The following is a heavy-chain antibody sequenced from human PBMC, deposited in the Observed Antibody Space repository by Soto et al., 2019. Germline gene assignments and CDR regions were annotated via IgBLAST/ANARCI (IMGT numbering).Heavy chain of an antibody. Sequence: EVQLVESGGGLVKPGGSLRLSCAASGFTFSNAWMSWVRQAPGKGLEWVGRIKSKTDGGTTDYAAPVKGRFTISRDDSKNTLYLQMNSLKTEDTAVYYCTTDPSEVGVILSADYWGQGTLVTVSS. CDR1: GFTFSNAW. J-gene: IGHJ4*02. D-gene: IGHD3-10*01. CDR3: TTDPSEVGVILSADY. CDR2: IKSKTDGGTT. V-gene: IGHV3-15*01.